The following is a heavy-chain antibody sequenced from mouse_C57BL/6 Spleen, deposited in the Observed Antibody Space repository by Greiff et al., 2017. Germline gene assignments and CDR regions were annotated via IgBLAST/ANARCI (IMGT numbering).Heavy chain of an antibody. CDR1: YTFTDYYM. V-gene: IGHV1-83*01. J-gene: IGHJ4*01. Sequence: VQLQQSGPELVKPGASVKMSCKASGYTFTDYYMHWVKQKPGKGLEWIGEIYPGSGNTYYNEKFKGKATLTADTSSSTAYMQLSSLTSEDSAVYFCGGTTVVATSPIAMDYWGQGTSVTVSS. CDR3: GTTVVATSPIAMDY. D-gene: IGHD1-1*01. CDR2: YPGSGNTY.